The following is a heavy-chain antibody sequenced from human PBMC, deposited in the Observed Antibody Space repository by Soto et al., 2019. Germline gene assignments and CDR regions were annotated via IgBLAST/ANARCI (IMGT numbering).Heavy chain of an antibody. V-gene: IGHV3-23*01. CDR2: ISGSGGST. CDR1: GFTFSSYA. CDR3: AKDPEGYGDLFLYFQH. Sequence: GGSLRLSCAASGFTFSSYAMSWVRQAPGKGLEWVSAISGSGGSTYYADSVKGRFTISRDNSKNTLYLQMNSLRAEDTAVYYCAKDPEGYGDLFLYFQHWGQGTLVTVSS. D-gene: IGHD4-17*01. J-gene: IGHJ1*01.